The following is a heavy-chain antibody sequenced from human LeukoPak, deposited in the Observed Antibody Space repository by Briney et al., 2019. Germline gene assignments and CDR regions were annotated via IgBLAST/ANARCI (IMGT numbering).Heavy chain of an antibody. V-gene: IGHV4-59*01. CDR2: IYYSGRT. D-gene: IGHD1/OR15-1a*01. CDR3: ARGGNIRVYYYIDI. CDR1: GGSISSYY. Sequence: SETLSLTCTVSGGSISSYYWSWIRHPPGKGLGWIVYIYYSGRTNYNPSFKSRVTISVDTSKHQFSLKMSSVTAADTAVYYCARGGNIRVYYYIDIWGKGTTVTVSS. J-gene: IGHJ6*03.